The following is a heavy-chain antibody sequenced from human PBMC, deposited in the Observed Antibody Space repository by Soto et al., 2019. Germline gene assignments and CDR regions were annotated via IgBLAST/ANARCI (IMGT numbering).Heavy chain of an antibody. CDR2: IRSKANSYAT. V-gene: IGHV3-73*01. CDR3: TRHRDQWLVPMYYYMDV. J-gene: IGHJ6*03. CDR1: GFTFSGSA. D-gene: IGHD6-19*01. Sequence: GGSLRLSCAASGFTFSGSAMHWVRQASGKGLEWVGRIRSKANSYATAYAASVKGRFTISRDDSKNTAYLQMNSLKTEDTAVYYCTRHRDQWLVPMYYYMDVWGKGTTVTVSS.